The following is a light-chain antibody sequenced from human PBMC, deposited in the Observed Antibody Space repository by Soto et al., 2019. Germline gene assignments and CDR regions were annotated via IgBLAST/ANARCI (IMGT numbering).Light chain of an antibody. CDR1: QTISSW. J-gene: IGKJ1*01. CDR3: QHYNSYTRT. CDR2: KAS. V-gene: IGKV1-5*03. Sequence: DIQMTQSPSTLSGSVGDRVTITCRASQTISSWLVWYQQKPGKAPKLLIYKASSLESGVPSRFSGSGPGTEFKLPITTLQPDAFAPSYCQHYNSYTRTFGKGT.